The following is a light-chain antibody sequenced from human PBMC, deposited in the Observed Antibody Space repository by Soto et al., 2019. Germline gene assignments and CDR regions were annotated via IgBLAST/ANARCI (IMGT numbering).Light chain of an antibody. V-gene: IGKV3-20*01. J-gene: IGKJ1*01. CDR3: KQYGSSPRT. Sequence: EVVMTQSPATLSVSPGERATLSCRASQSVSSSYLAWFQQKPGQAPRLLIQGAYSRATDIPDRFSGSGSGTDFTLTISRLEPEDFAVYYCKQYGSSPRTFGQGTKVDIK. CDR2: GAY. CDR1: QSVSSSY.